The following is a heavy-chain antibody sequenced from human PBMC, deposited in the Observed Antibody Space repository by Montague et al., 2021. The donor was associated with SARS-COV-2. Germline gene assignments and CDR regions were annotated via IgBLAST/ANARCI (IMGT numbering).Heavy chain of an antibody. V-gene: IGHV4-4*07. CDR3: ARGVVAAPPAVDY. CDR2: ISAGGGA. CDR1: GDSITYFY. J-gene: IGHJ4*02. D-gene: IGHD2-15*01. Sequence: SDTLSLTCTVSGDSITYFYWNWIRQPAGNGLEWIGRISAGGGANYNPSLKSRVTMSMDTSKRQLSLKLNSVTAEDTAVYYCARGVVAAPPAVDYWGRGTLVTVSS.